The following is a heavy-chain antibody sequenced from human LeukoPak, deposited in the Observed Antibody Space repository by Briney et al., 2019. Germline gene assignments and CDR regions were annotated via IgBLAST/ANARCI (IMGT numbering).Heavy chain of an antibody. CDR2: INPSGGST. Sequence: ASVKVSCKASGYTFTSYYMHWVRQAPGQGLEWMGIINPSGGSTSYAQKFQGRVTMTRDTSTSTVYMELSSLRSEDTAVYYCARLTYYYDSSGLYFDYWGQGTLVTVS. V-gene: IGHV1-46*01. D-gene: IGHD3-22*01. CDR3: ARLTYYYDSSGLYFDY. CDR1: GYTFTSYY. J-gene: IGHJ4*02.